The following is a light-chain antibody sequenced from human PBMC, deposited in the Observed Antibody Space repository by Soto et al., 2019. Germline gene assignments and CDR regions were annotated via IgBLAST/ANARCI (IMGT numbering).Light chain of an antibody. CDR2: DAS. Sequence: ELVSTHSPPPLSLSLGEGATLICRASQSLSYYLAWYQQKPRQAHRLIIYDASHRATGIPVRFSGSGSGTDFTLTISSLEPEDFAVYYGQQRSNWPPITFGQGTRLEIK. CDR1: QSLSYY. CDR3: QQRSNWPPIT. V-gene: IGKV3-11*01. J-gene: IGKJ5*01.